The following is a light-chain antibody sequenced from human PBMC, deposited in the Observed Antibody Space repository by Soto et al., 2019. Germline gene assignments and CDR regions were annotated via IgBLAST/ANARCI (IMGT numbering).Light chain of an antibody. CDR2: WAS. J-gene: IGKJ2*01. CDR1: QSVLYSSNNKNY. CDR3: QQYDSSPYT. Sequence: DIVMTQSPDSLAVSLGERATINCKSSQSVLYSSNNKNYLAWYQQKPGQPPKLLIYWASTRESGVPYRFSGSGSGTEFTLTISSLQAEDVAVYYCQQYDSSPYTFGQGTKLEIK. V-gene: IGKV4-1*01.